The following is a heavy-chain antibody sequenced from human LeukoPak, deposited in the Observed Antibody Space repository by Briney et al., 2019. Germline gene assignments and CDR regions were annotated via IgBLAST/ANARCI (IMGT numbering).Heavy chain of an antibody. CDR2: INPSGGST. CDR3: ARDLSWNRRARELADYYYYYYMDV. Sequence: ASVTVSCTASGYTFTSYYMHWVRQAPGQGLEWMGVINPSGGSTTYAQKFQGRVTMTRDTSTSTVYMEVSSLRSEDTAVYYCARDLSWNRRARELADYYYYYYMDVWGKGTTVTISS. J-gene: IGHJ6*03. V-gene: IGHV1-46*01. CDR1: GYTFTSYY. D-gene: IGHD1-1*01.